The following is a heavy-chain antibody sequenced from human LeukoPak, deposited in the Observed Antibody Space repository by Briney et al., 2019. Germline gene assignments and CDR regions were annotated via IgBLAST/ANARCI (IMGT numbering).Heavy chain of an antibody. CDR1: GFTFSSYS. D-gene: IGHD4-23*01. CDR2: ISSSSSYI. J-gene: IGHJ6*03. V-gene: IGHV3-21*01. CDR3: ARDGTVVTPSYYYYYMDV. Sequence: GGSLRLSCAASGFTFSSYSMNWVRQAPGKGLEWVSSISSSSSYIYYADSVKGRFTISRDNAKNSLYLQMNSLRAEDTAVYYCARDGTVVTPSYYYYYMDVWGKGTTVTVSS.